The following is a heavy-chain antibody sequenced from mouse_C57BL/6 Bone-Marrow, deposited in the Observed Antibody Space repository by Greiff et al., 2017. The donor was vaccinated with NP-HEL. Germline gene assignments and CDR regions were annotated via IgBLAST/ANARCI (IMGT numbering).Heavy chain of an antibody. CDR3: ARPAY. CDR2: ISSGSSTI. CDR1: GFTFSDYG. J-gene: IGHJ3*01. V-gene: IGHV5-17*01. Sequence: EVMLVESGGGLVKPGGSLKLSCAASGFTFSDYGMHWVRQAPEKGLDWVAYISSGSSTIYYADTVKGRFTISRDNAKNTLFLQMTSLRSEDTAMYYCARPAYWGQGTLVTVSA.